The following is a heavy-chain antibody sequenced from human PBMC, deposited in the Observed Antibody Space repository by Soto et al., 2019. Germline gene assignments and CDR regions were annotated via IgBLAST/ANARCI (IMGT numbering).Heavy chain of an antibody. CDR2: IEHSGSS. J-gene: IGHJ6*03. Sequence: QVQLQESGPGLVKPSQTLSLTCTVSGGFISSGDYYWNWIRQLPGKGLEWIGYIEHSGSSFYNPSLKGRVAFALDTSKNQFSLKLNSVTAADTAVYYCAREVVPATVDFYYYYIDFWGKGTTVTVSS. D-gene: IGHD2-2*01. CDR3: AREVVPATVDFYYYYIDF. CDR1: GGFISSGDYY. V-gene: IGHV4-31*03.